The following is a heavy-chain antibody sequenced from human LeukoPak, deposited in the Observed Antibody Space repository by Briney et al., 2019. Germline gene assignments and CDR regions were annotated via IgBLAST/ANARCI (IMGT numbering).Heavy chain of an antibody. CDR2: NSAHNGNT. D-gene: IGHD2-2*01. Sequence: ASVKVSCKASGYTFTSYGIRGVRPAPGQGLEWVGWNSAHNGNTNYAQKLQGRVTMTTDTSTSTAYMELRSLRSDDTAVYYCARERYCSSTSCFYGMDVWGQGTTVTVSS. CDR1: GYTFTSYG. V-gene: IGHV1-18*01. CDR3: ARERYCSSTSCFYGMDV. J-gene: IGHJ6*02.